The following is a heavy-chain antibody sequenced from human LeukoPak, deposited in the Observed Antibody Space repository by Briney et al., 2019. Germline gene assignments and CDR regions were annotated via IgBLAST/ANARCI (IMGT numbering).Heavy chain of an antibody. CDR3: ARPLLRGGLTGYFDY. CDR2: IYLGDSDT. J-gene: IGHJ4*02. Sequence: GESLKISCKASGYSFTNYWIGWVRQMPGKGLEWMGIIYLGDSDTRYSPSFQGQVTISADKSISTAYLQWSSLKASDTAMYYCARPLLRGGLTGYFDYWGQGTLVTVSS. CDR1: GYSFTNYW. D-gene: IGHD3-10*01. V-gene: IGHV5-51*01.